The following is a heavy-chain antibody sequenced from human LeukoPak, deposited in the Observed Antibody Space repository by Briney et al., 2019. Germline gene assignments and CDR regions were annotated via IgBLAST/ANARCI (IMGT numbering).Heavy chain of an antibody. Sequence: KPSETLSLTCTVSGGSISSYYWSWIRQPPGKGLEWIGYIYYSGSTNYNPSLKSRVTISVDTSKNQFSLKLSSVTAADTAVYYCTRQGDILTGVYYFDYWGQGTLVTVSS. CDR2: IYYSGST. D-gene: IGHD3-9*01. V-gene: IGHV4-59*08. J-gene: IGHJ4*02. CDR3: TRQGDILTGVYYFDY. CDR1: GGSISSYY.